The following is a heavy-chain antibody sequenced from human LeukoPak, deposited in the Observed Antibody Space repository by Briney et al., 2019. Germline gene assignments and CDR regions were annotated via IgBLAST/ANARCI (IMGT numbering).Heavy chain of an antibody. V-gene: IGHV3-74*03. Sequence: GGSLRLSCAGTGFTFSSYWMHWVRPPPGKGLVWVSRINSDGSNTTSVDSAKGRFTISRDTATDTLYLQMNSLRVEDTAVYYCARSSTWYSTDAFNVWGQGTMVTVSS. J-gene: IGHJ3*01. D-gene: IGHD2-15*01. CDR2: INSDGSNT. CDR3: ARSSTWYSTDAFNV. CDR1: GFTFSSYW.